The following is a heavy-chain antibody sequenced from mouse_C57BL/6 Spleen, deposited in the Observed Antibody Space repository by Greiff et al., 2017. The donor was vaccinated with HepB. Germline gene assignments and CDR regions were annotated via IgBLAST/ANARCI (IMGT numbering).Heavy chain of an antibody. CDR3: AKNCGSSPLFAY. CDR2: IDPSDSYT. CDR1: GYTFTSYW. V-gene: IGHV1-69*01. Sequence: QVQLQQPGAELVMPGASVKLSCKASGYTFTSYWMHWVKQRPGQGLEWIGEIDPSDSYTNYNQKFKGKSTLTVDKSSSTAYMKLSSLTSEDSAVYYCAKNCGSSPLFAYWGQGTLVTVSA. J-gene: IGHJ3*01. D-gene: IGHD1-1*01.